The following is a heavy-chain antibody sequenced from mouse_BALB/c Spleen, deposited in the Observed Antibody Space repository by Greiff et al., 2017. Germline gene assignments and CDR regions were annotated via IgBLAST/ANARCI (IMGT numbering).Heavy chain of an antibody. Sequence: VKLQESGAELVRPGSSVKISCKASGYAFSSYWMNWVKQRPGQGLEWIGQIYPGDGDTNYNGKFKGKATLTADKSSSTAYMQLSSLTSEDSAVYFCARLYYYGYYFDYWGQGTTLTVAS. V-gene: IGHV1-80*01. CDR1: GYAFSSYW. CDR3: ARLYYYGYYFDY. J-gene: IGHJ2*01. CDR2: IYPGDGDT. D-gene: IGHD1-2*01.